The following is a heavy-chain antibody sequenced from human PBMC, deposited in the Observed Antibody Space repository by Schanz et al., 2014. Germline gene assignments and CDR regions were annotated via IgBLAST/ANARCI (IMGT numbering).Heavy chain of an antibody. V-gene: IGHV3-66*01. J-gene: IGHJ4*02. Sequence: EVQLVESGGGLVQPGGSLRLSCAASGFSISDHTMRWDRQAPGKGLEPVSVTYLGGNTDYADSVKARFTISRDDSKNTLHLQMNSLRSEDTAIYFCARDQASTHWGQGTPVTVSS. CDR1: GFSISDHT. CDR3: ARDQASTH. CDR2: TYLGGNT.